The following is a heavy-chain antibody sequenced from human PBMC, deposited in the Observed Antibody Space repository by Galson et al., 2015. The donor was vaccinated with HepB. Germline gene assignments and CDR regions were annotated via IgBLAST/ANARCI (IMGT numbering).Heavy chain of an antibody. V-gene: IGHV4-34*01. CDR3: ARESRIFGPYPKVFRYFQH. CDR1: GGSFSGYY. J-gene: IGHJ1*01. CDR2: INHSGST. Sequence: ETLSLTCAVYGGSFSGYYWSWIRQPPGKGLEWIGEINHSGSTNYNPSLKSRVTISVDTSKNQFSLKLSSVTAADTAVYYCARESRIFGPYPKVFRYFQHWGQGTLVTVSS. D-gene: IGHD3/OR15-3a*01.